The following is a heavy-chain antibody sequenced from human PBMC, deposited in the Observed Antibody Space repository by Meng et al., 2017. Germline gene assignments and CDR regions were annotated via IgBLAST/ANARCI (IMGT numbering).Heavy chain of an antibody. CDR2: IIPILGIA. CDR1: GGTFSSYT. D-gene: IGHD5-24*01. CDR3: ARSKDGYNYWYFDL. J-gene: IGHJ2*01. V-gene: IGHV1-69*02. Sequence: QVQVGQSGVEGKKPGSSVKVSCKASGGTFSSYTISWVRQAPGQGLEWMGRIIPILGIANYAQKFQGRVTITADKSTSTAYMELSSLRSEDTAVYYCARSKDGYNYWYFDLWGRGTLVTVSS.